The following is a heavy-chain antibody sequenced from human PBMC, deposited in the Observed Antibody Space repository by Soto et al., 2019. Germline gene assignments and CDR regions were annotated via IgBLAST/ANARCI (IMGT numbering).Heavy chain of an antibody. J-gene: IGHJ6*03. CDR1: GLILSACA. V-gene: IGHV3-48*01. D-gene: IGHD7-27*01. CDR3: ARDLSWGSNWYYYMDV. Sequence: EVQLVESGGGLVQPGGSLRLSCATSGLILSACAMNWVRQAPGKGLEGVSYISSSSSVIDYADSMKGRFTVSRDTARNSLYLQMNSLRAEDTAVYYCARDLSWGSNWYYYMDVWGKGTTVTVSS. CDR2: ISSSSSVI.